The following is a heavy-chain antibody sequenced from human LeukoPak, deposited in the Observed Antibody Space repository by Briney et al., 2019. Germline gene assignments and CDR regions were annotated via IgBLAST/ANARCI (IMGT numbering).Heavy chain of an antibody. J-gene: IGHJ5*02. D-gene: IGHD6-19*01. CDR2: IYYSGST. V-gene: IGHV4-39*07. Sequence: WIRQPPGKGLEWIGSIYYSGSTYYNPSLKSRVTISVDTSKNQFSLKLSSVTAADTAVYYCARDGAVAGTSGWFDPWGQGTLVTVSS. CDR3: ARDGAVAGTSGWFDP.